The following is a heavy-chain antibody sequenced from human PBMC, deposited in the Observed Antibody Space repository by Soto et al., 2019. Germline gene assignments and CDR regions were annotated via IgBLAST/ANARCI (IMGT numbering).Heavy chain of an antibody. CDR1: GFTFSSYG. D-gene: IGHD3-10*01. V-gene: IGHV3-30*18. Sequence: QVQLVESGGGVVQPGRSLRLSCAASGFTFSSYGMHWVRQAPGKGLEWVAVISYDGSNKYYADYVKGRFTISRDNSKNALYLQKNSVRAENMAVYYCGKDALWFGESTNIYMDVWGKGTTVTVSS. CDR2: ISYDGSNK. CDR3: GKDALWFGESTNIYMDV. J-gene: IGHJ6*03.